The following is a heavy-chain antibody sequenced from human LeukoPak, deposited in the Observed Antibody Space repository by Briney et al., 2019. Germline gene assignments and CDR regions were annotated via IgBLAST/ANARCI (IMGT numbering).Heavy chain of an antibody. J-gene: IGHJ6*02. D-gene: IGHD6-13*01. CDR1: GFTFSDSY. Sequence: GGSLRLSCVASGFTFSDSYMEWVRQAPGKGLEWVGRIRNKANSYTTEYAASVKGRFTISRDDSKNSLYLQMNSLRADDTAVYYCARDLSRSLSSSWYGETIVDYNYYGLDVWGQGTTVTVAS. CDR3: ARDLSRSLSSSWYGETIVDYNYYGLDV. V-gene: IGHV3-72*01. CDR2: IRNKANSYTT.